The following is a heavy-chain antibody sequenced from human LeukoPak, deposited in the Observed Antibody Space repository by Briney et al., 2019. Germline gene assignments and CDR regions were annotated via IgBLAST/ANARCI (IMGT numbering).Heavy chain of an antibody. CDR1: GFTFSSYA. CDR3: ARGSYYYDSSGYYGTGAIADY. Sequence: GGSLRLSCAASGFTFSSYAMSWVRQAPGKGLEWVSAISGSGGSTYYADSVKGRFTISRDNAKNSLYLQMNSLRAEDTAVYHCARGSYYYDSSGYYGTGAIADYWGQGTLVTVSS. J-gene: IGHJ4*02. CDR2: ISGSGGST. V-gene: IGHV3-23*01. D-gene: IGHD3-22*01.